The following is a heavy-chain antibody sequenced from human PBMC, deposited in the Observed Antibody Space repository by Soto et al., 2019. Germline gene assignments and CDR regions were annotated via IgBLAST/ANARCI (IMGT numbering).Heavy chain of an antibody. Sequence: ASVKVSCKASGYTFTSYGISWVRQAPGQGLEWMGWISAYNGNTNYAQKLQGRVTMTTDASTSTAYMELSSLRSEDTAVYYCARRAAAGRFNWFDPWGQGTLVTVSS. J-gene: IGHJ5*02. CDR3: ARRAAAGRFNWFDP. D-gene: IGHD6-13*01. CDR2: ISAYNGNT. CDR1: GYTFTSYG. V-gene: IGHV1-18*01.